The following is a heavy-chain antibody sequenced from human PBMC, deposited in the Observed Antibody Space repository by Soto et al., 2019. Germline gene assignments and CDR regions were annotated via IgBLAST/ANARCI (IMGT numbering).Heavy chain of an antibody. CDR2: MNPNSGNT. CDR3: ARVKLFDTNRKQIPLQNMDL. D-gene: IGHD3-10*01. Sequence: ASVKVSCKASGYTFTSYDINWVRQATGQGLEWMGWMNPNSGNTGYAQKVQGRVTMTRNTSISTAYMERSSPRSEDTAVYYCARVKLFDTNRKQIPLQNMDLWGQGNTVTVSS. V-gene: IGHV1-8*01. CDR1: GYTFTSYD. J-gene: IGHJ6*02.